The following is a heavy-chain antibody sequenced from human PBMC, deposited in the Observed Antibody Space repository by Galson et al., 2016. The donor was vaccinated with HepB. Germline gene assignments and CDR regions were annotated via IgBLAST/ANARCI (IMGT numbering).Heavy chain of an antibody. CDR3: AKDPGRGSGWFFFDS. Sequence: SLRLSCAASGFTFTDYYMSWIRQAPGKGLEWISYISTSSTYTNYADSVKGRFTISRDNSKNTLYLQMNSLRAEDTATYYCAKDPGRGSGWFFFDSWGQGTLVTVSS. D-gene: IGHD6-19*01. J-gene: IGHJ4*02. V-gene: IGHV3-11*03. CDR1: GFTFTDYY. CDR2: ISTSSTYT.